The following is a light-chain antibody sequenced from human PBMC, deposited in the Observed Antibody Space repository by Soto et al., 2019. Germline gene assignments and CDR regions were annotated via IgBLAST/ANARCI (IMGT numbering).Light chain of an antibody. J-gene: IGLJ1*01. CDR3: GSYVGSNNPYV. CDR2: EVS. Sequence: QSALTQPPSASGSPGQSVTISCTGTSSDVGGYSYVSWYQHHPGKAPKLMIYEVSKRPSGVPDRFSGSKSGNTASLTVSGLQAEDEADYYCGSYVGSNNPYVFGTGTKVTVL. CDR1: SSDVGGYSY. V-gene: IGLV2-8*01.